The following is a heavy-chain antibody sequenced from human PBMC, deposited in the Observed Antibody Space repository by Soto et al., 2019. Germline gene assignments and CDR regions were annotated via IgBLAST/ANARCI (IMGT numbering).Heavy chain of an antibody. J-gene: IGHJ6*02. CDR1: GGSISNADYY. CDR3: ARAIVVTVGGMDV. CDR2: IYYCGSS. D-gene: IGHD5-12*01. V-gene: IGHV4-30-4*01. Sequence: QVQLQESGPGLVKPSQTLSLTCTVSGGSISNADYYWSWVRQPPGKGLEWIGYIYYCGSSFFNPSRKSRVTMSKDTSKNQFSMRLTSVTAADTAVYYCARAIVVTVGGMDVWGRGTTVTVSS.